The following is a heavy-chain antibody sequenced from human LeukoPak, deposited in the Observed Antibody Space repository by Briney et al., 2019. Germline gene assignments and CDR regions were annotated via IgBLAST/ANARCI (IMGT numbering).Heavy chain of an antibody. Sequence: GGSLRLSCAASGFSFSDYYMSWIRQTPGKGLEWVSYISSNPNNIYYADSVKGRFTISRDTAKNSLYLQMDSLRVEDTAVYYCARVETNMVTLDYWGQGTLVTVSS. CDR2: ISSNPNNI. CDR3: ARVETNMVTLDY. J-gene: IGHJ4*02. V-gene: IGHV3-11*04. D-gene: IGHD5-18*01. CDR1: GFSFSDYY.